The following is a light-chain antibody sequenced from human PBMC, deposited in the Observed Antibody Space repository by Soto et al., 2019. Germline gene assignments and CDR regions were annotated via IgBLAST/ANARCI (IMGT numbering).Light chain of an antibody. CDR3: QQYSNWPYT. V-gene: IGKV3-15*01. CDR2: GAS. Sequence: EIVMTQSPATLSVSPGERATLSCRASQSVSSNLAWYQQKPGQAPRLLIYGASTRATGIPARFSGSGSGTEFTLTISSLQSEDFAVCYCQQYSNWPYTFGQGTNLEIK. CDR1: QSVSSN. J-gene: IGKJ2*01.